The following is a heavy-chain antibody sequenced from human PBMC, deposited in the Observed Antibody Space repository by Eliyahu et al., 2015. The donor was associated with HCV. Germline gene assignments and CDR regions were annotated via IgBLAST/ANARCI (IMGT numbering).Heavy chain of an antibody. CDR3: ALQSTVAVNGAFDI. Sequence: GLEWIGYIFYNGTTFYNPSLASRSALSQDTSKNQFSLRLDSVTAADTAMYYCALQSTVAVNGAFDIWGQGTMVTV. V-gene: IGHV4-31*02. CDR2: IFYNGTT. J-gene: IGHJ3*02. D-gene: IGHD6-19*01.